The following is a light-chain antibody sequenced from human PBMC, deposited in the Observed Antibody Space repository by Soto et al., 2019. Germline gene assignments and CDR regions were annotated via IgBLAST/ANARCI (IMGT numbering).Light chain of an antibody. CDR1: SSNIGNNF. CDR3: CSYAASYTLV. J-gene: IGLJ2*01. Sequence: QSVLTQPPSVSAAPGQKVTISCSGSSSNIGNNFVTWYQQPPGKAPKLMISDVSKRPSGVPDRFSGSKSGNTASLTISGLQAEDEADYYCCSYAASYTLVFGGGTKLTVL. CDR2: DVS. V-gene: IGLV2-11*02.